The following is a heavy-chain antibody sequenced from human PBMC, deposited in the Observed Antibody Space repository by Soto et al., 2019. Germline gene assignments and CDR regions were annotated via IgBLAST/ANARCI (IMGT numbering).Heavy chain of an antibody. CDR2: ISGSGGST. V-gene: IGHV3-23*01. D-gene: IGHD2-15*01. CDR1: GFTFSSYA. CDR3: AKSFSCSGGSCYSTDY. Sequence: GGSLRLSCAASGFTFSSYAMSWVRQAPGKGLEWVSAISGSGGSTYYADSVKGRFTISRDNSKNTLYLQMNSLRAEDTAVYYCAKSFSCSGGSCYSTDYWGQGTLVTVSS. J-gene: IGHJ4*02.